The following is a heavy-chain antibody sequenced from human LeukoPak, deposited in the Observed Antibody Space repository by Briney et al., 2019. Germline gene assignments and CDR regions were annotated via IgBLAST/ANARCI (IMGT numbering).Heavy chain of an antibody. D-gene: IGHD2-21*01. Sequence: GGSLRLSCAASGFIFSDYWMHWVRQGPGKGLGWVSRIKYDGSSTSYADSVKGRFTICRDNAKNTVYVNMHSVRDEDTAVYYCARGGRFAYFLDYWGQGNLVTVSS. J-gene: IGHJ4*02. CDR1: GFIFSDYW. CDR3: ARGGRFAYFLDY. CDR2: IKYDGSST. V-gene: IGHV3-74*01.